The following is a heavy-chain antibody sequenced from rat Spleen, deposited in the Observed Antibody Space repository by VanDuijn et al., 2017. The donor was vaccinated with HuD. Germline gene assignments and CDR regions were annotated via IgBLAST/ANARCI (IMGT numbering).Heavy chain of an antibody. CDR1: GFSLPSNG. D-gene: IGHD4-1*01. V-gene: IGHV2-72*01. J-gene: IGHJ2*01. CDR2: IWAGGST. CDR3: ARHGAPFDY. Sequence: QVQLKESGPGLMQPSETLSLTCTVSGFSLPSNGVGWVRPPLGKGLVVMGTIWAGGSTNYNSAVQSRLSISKDTSKSQVFLKMNSLKPDDTGTYYCARHGAPFDYCGQGVMVTVSS.